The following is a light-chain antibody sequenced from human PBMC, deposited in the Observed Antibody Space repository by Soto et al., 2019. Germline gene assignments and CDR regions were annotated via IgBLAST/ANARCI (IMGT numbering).Light chain of an antibody. V-gene: IGKV3-20*01. CDR1: QSISSNY. CDR2: GAS. J-gene: IGKJ3*01. Sequence: IVLTQSPGILSLSPGERATLSCRASQSISSNYLAWYQQKPGQAPRLLIYGASSRVTGIPDRFSGSGSGTDFTLTISGLEPEDFAVYYCQQYGSSVFTFGPGTKVDF. CDR3: QQYGSSVFT.